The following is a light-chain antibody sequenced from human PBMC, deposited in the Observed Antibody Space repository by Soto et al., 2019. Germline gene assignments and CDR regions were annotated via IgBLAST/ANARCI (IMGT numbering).Light chain of an antibody. CDR2: EVN. V-gene: IGLV2-8*01. J-gene: IGLJ2*01. CDR1: SSDVGGYNY. Sequence: QSALTQPPSASGSPGQSVAISCTGTSSDVGGYNYVSWYQQHPGKAPKLMIYEVNKRPSGVPDRFSGSKSGNTASLTVSGLQAEDEADYYCSSYSTSSTLVLFGGGTKLTVL. CDR3: SSYSTSSTLVL.